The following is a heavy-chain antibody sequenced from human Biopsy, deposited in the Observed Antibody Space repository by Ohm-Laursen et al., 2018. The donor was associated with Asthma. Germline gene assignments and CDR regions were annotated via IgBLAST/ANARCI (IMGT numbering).Heavy chain of an antibody. CDR2: IYYSGST. D-gene: IGHD3-22*01. CDR1: YVSITSGDYH. CDR3: AKEQDYYDSRGYYRSFDY. J-gene: IGHJ4*02. Sequence: TLSFTCTVSYVSITSGDYHWTWIRQHPGKGLERTGVIYYSGSTYYKPCLKSRVSISIDTSKNQFSLKLSSVNAALTAVYNFAKEQDYYDSRGYYRSFDYWGQGTLVTVSS. V-gene: IGHV4-31*03.